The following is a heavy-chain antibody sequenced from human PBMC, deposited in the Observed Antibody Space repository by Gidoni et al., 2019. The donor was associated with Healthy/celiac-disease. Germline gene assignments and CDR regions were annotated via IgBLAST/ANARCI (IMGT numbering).Heavy chain of an antibody. CDR2: IWYDGSNK. J-gene: IGHJ6*02. D-gene: IGHD2-2*01. V-gene: IGHV3-33*08. CDR3: ARDSDCSSTSCYLLGGMDV. Sequence: QVQLVESGGGVVQPGRSLRLSCAASGFTFSSYGMHWVRQAPGKGLEWVAVIWYDGSNKYYADSVKGRFTISRDNSKNTLYLQMNSLRAEDTAVYYCARDSDCSSTSCYLLGGMDVWGQGTTVTVSS. CDR1: GFTFSSYG.